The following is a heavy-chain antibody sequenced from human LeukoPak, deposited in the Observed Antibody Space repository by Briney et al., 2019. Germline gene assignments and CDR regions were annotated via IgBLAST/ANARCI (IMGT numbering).Heavy chain of an antibody. V-gene: IGHV4-39*01. CDR2: IYYSGST. Sequence: SETLSLTCTVSGGSISSSYYYWGWIRQPPGKGLEWIGSIYYSGSTYYNPSLKSRVTISVDTSKNQFSLKLSSVTAADTAVYYCASLWPYQLSAFDIWGQGTMVTVSS. D-gene: IGHD2-2*01. J-gene: IGHJ3*02. CDR1: GGSISSSYYY. CDR3: ASLWPYQLSAFDI.